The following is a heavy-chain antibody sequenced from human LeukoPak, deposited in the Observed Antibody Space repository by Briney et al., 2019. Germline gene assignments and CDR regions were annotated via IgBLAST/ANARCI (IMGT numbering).Heavy chain of an antibody. CDR1: GFTFSSYG. CDR3: AKYIYRLDY. J-gene: IGHJ4*02. CDR2: ISGSGGST. Sequence: GGTLRLSCAASGFTFSSYGMSWVRRAPGKGLEWVSAISGSGGSTYYADSVKGRFTISRDNSKNTLYLQMNSLRAEDTAVYYCAKYIYRLDYWGQGTLVTVSS. V-gene: IGHV3-23*01. D-gene: IGHD6-25*01.